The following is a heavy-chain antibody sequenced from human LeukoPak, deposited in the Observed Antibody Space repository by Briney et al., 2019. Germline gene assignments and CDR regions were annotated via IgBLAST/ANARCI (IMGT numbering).Heavy chain of an antibody. Sequence: PGGSLRLSCAASGFTFSSYAMHWVRQAPGKGLEWVAVISYDGSNKNYADSVKGRFTISRDNSKNTLYLQMNSLRAEDTAVYYCARDRGIAAAGTFDYWGQGTLVTVSS. J-gene: IGHJ4*02. V-gene: IGHV3-30-3*01. D-gene: IGHD6-13*01. CDR2: ISYDGSNK. CDR3: ARDRGIAAAGTFDY. CDR1: GFTFSSYA.